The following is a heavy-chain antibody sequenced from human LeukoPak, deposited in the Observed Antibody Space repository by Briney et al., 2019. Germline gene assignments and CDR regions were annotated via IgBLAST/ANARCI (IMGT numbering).Heavy chain of an antibody. V-gene: IGHV3-23*01. D-gene: IGHD6-6*01. Sequence: AISGSGASTYYAVSVKVPFTISTENSKKTVYLQMNSLRAGDTAVYYCAKVVGAALMGYFDYWGQGTLVTVSS. J-gene: IGHJ4*02. CDR2: ISGSGAST. CDR3: AKVVGAALMGYFDY.